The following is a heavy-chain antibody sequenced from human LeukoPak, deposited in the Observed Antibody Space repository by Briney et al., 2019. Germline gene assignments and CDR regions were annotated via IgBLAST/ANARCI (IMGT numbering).Heavy chain of an antibody. D-gene: IGHD4-17*01. CDR3: TTDPAAYGDFDLLDP. V-gene: IGHV3-15*01. Sequence: PGGSLRLSCAASGFTFSNAWMNWVRQAPGKGLEWVGRIISKTDGGTTDYAAPVKGRFTISRDDSKNTLYLHMNSLKTEDTAVYYCTTDPAAYGDFDLLDPWGQGTLVTVSS. J-gene: IGHJ5*02. CDR1: GFTFSNAW. CDR2: IISKTDGGTT.